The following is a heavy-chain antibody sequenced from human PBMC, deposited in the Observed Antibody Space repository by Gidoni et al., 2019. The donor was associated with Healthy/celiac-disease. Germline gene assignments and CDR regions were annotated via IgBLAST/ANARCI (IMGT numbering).Heavy chain of an antibody. D-gene: IGHD5-18*01. J-gene: IGHJ3*02. CDR2: IYTSGST. CDR3: ARDGDTAMEGAFDI. CDR1: GGSISSGSYY. V-gene: IGHV4-61*02. Sequence: QVQLQESGPGLVKPSQTLSLTCTVSGGSISSGSYYWSWIRQPAGKGLEWIGRIYTSGSTNYTPPLKSRVTISVDTSKNPFSLKLSSVPAAYTAVYYCARDGDTAMEGAFDIWGQGTMVTVSS.